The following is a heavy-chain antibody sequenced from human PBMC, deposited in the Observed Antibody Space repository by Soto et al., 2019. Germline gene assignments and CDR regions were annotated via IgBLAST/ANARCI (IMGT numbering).Heavy chain of an antibody. J-gene: IGHJ4*02. Sequence: QVQLVQSGAEVKKPGSSVKVSCKASGGTFSNYAISWVRQAPGQGLEWMGGIIPIFGTTNYAQRFQGRVTITADESTSTGYMELSSLRSEDTAVYYCARVSSSWYKDYFDDWGQGTLVTVSS. V-gene: IGHV1-69*12. CDR1: GGTFSNYA. CDR2: IIPIFGTT. D-gene: IGHD6-13*01. CDR3: ARVSSSWYKDYFDD.